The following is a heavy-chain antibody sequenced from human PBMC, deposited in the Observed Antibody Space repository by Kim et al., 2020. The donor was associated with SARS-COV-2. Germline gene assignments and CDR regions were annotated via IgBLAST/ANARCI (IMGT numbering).Heavy chain of an antibody. Sequence: ASVKVSCKTSVYTFTGHYIHWVRQAPGQGLEWMGWISPNTGGTEYAQNFQGRVTMTRDVTISTAYMELSRLTSDDTAVYFCAWYSGGEENVFEEYFQLWGPGTLVTISS. CDR1: VYTFTGHY. CDR2: ISPNTGGT. J-gene: IGHJ1*01. V-gene: IGHV1-2*02. D-gene: IGHD3-16*01. CDR3: AWYSGGEENVFEEYFQL.